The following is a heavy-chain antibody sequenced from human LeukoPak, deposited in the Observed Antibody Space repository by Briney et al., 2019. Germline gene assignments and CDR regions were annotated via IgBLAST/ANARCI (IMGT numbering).Heavy chain of an antibody. V-gene: IGHV1-24*01. Sequence: ASVKVSCTVSGYTLTELSMHWVRPAPGKGLEWMGGFDPEDGETIYAQKFQGRVTMTEDTSTDTAYMELSSLRSEDTAVYYCATDIQDWFDPWGQGTLVTVSS. D-gene: IGHD5-18*01. CDR1: GYTLTELS. CDR2: FDPEDGET. CDR3: ATDIQDWFDP. J-gene: IGHJ5*02.